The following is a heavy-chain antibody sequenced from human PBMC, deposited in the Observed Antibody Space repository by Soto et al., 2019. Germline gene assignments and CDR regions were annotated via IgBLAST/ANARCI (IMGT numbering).Heavy chain of an antibody. J-gene: IGHJ4*02. CDR3: ATSYGDYEVSFDY. CDR1: GCSISSSSYY. V-gene: IGHV4-39*01. Sequence: SETLSLTCTVSGCSISSSSYYWGWIRQPPGKGLEWIGSIYYSGSTYYNPSLKSRVTISVDTSKNQFSLKLSSVTAADTAVYYCATSYGDYEVSFDYWGQGTLVTVSS. CDR2: IYYSGST. D-gene: IGHD4-17*01.